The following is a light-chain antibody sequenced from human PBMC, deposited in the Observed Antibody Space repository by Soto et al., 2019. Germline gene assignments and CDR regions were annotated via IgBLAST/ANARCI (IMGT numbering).Light chain of an antibody. CDR2: RAS. V-gene: IGKV1-5*03. Sequence: DIQMTQSPSTLSASVGDRVTITCRASQSINSWLTWYQQKPGKAPKLLIYRASSLESGVPSRFSGSGSGTEVTLTISSLQPEDFASYYCQQYNTYSGTFGQGTKVEIK. CDR1: QSINSW. CDR3: QQYNTYSGT. J-gene: IGKJ1*01.